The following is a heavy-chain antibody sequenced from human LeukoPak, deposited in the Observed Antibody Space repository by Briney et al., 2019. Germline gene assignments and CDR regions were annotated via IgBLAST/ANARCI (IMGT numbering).Heavy chain of an antibody. D-gene: IGHD3-16*01. V-gene: IGHV4-4*07. CDR2: IYTSGST. CDR1: GGSISSYY. Sequence: SETLSLTCTVSGGSISSYYWNWIRQPAGKGLEWIGRIYTSGSTNYNPSLKSRVTMSVDTSKNQFSLKLTSVTAADTAVYYCARGGRNYYFYGMDVWGQGTTVTVSS. CDR3: ARGGRNYYFYGMDV. J-gene: IGHJ6*02.